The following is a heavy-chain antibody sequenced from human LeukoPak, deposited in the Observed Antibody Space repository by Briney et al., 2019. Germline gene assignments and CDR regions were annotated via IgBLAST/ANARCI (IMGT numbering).Heavy chain of an antibody. CDR1: GFTFNNYA. CDR2: ISGSGGST. J-gene: IGHJ4*02. CDR3: AKAFRPMIVVIPSDY. Sequence: GGSLRLSCAASGFTFNNYAMSWVRQAPGKGLEWVSAISGSGGSTYYADSVKGRFTISRDNSKNTLYLQMNSLRAEDTAVYYCAKAFRPMIVVIPSDYWGQGTLVTVSS. D-gene: IGHD3-22*01. V-gene: IGHV3-23*01.